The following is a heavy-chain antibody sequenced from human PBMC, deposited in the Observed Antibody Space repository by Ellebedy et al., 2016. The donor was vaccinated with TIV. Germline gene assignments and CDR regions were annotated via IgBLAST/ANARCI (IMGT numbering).Heavy chain of an antibody. D-gene: IGHD4-17*01. J-gene: IGHJ2*01. V-gene: IGHV3-7*01. CDR2: INEDGTKK. CDR1: GFTLTNYW. CDR3: ARAIYGASYL. Sequence: GGSLRLSCTASGFTLTNYWMTWVRQAPGKGLEWVANINEDGTKKHYVDSVKGRFTISRDNAGNSLYLQMNSLGAEDTAVYYCARAIYGASYLWGCGTLVTVSS.